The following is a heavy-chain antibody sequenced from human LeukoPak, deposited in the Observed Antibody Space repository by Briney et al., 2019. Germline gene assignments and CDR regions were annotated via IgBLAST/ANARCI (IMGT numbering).Heavy chain of an antibody. D-gene: IGHD1-26*01. Sequence: SETLSLTCTVSGGFISSYYWSWIRQPPGKGLEWIGSIYYSGSTYYNPSLKSRVTISVDTSKNQFSLKLSSVTAADTAVYYCARHGRRETYYFDYWGQGTLVTVSS. CDR3: ARHGRRETYYFDY. CDR1: GGFISSYY. V-gene: IGHV4-39*01. CDR2: IYYSGST. J-gene: IGHJ4*02.